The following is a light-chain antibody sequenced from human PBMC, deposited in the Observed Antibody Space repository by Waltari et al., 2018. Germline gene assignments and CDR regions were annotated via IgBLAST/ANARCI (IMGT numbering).Light chain of an antibody. CDR3: QHSDSFPWA. CDR1: QDITSW. J-gene: IGKJ1*01. V-gene: IGKV1-12*01. CDR2: AAS. Sequence: DIQMTQSPSSVSASVGDRVTITCRASQDITSWLAWYQQKPGKAPKLLSSAASSWQSGVPSRFSGSGSGTDFTLTISSLQPEDFATYYCQHSDSFPWAFGQGTKVEIK.